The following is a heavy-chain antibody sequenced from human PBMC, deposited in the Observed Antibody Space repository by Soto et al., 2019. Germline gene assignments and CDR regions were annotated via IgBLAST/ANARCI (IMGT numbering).Heavy chain of an antibody. J-gene: IGHJ6*02. CDR2: IYYSGST. CDR1: GGSISSGGYY. D-gene: IGHD6-13*01. V-gene: IGHV4-31*03. Sequence: SETLSLTCTVSGGSISSGGYYWSWIRQHPGKGLEWIGYIYYSGSTNYNPSLKSRVTISVDTSKNQFSLKLSSVTAADTAVYYCARDMQAYSSPHLYYYGMDVWGQGTTVTVSS. CDR3: ARDMQAYSSPHLYYYGMDV.